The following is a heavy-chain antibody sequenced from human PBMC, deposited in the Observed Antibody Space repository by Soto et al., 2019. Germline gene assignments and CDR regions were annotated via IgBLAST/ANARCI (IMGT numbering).Heavy chain of an antibody. CDR2: IYWDDDK. CDR1: GFSLSTSGVS. Sequence: QITLKESGPTLVKPTQTLTLTCTFSGFSLSTSGVSVGWIRQPPGKALEWLAVIYWDDDKRYSPSLKSRLTTTKDTPKNQLVLTMTNMDPLDTATYYCARGYYPTNWFDPWGQGTLVTVSS. D-gene: IGHD6-25*01. V-gene: IGHV2-5*02. J-gene: IGHJ5*02. CDR3: ARGYYPTNWFDP.